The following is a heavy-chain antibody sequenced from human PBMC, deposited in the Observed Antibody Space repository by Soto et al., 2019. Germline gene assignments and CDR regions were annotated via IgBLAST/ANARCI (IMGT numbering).Heavy chain of an antibody. CDR3: VREGTGSYFGSFDY. V-gene: IGHV3-48*03. CDR1: GFTFSSYE. D-gene: IGHD3-10*01. J-gene: IGHJ4*02. Sequence: LRLSCAASGFTFSSYEMNWVRQVPGEGLEWVSYMSTSGGTIYYADSVKGRSTISRDNAKNSLYLQMNSLGAEDTAVYYCVREGTGSYFGSFDYWGQGTLVTVSS. CDR2: MSTSGGTI.